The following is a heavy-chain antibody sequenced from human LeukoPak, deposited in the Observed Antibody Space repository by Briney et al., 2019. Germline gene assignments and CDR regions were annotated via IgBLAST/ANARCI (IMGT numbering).Heavy chain of an antibody. CDR3: ARHDTDSSGYYYVWFDY. J-gene: IGHJ4*02. CDR2: IYYSGST. D-gene: IGHD3-22*01. Sequence: SKTLSLTCTVSGDSISSSNYYWGWIRQPPGKGLEWIASIYYSGSTYYNPSLKSRVTISVDMSKNQFSLRLSSVTAADTAVYYCARHDTDSSGYYYVWFDYWGQGTLVTVSS. CDR1: GDSISSSNYY. V-gene: IGHV4-39*01.